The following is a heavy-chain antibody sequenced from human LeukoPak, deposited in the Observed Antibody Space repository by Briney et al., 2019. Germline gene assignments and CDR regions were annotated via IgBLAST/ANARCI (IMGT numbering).Heavy chain of an antibody. CDR1: GFAFSNFA. CDR2: VSYEGTIK. CDR3: ASSVGWALRYYFDY. V-gene: IGHV3-30*03. D-gene: IGHD6-19*01. J-gene: IGHJ4*02. Sequence: GGSLRLSCAASGFAFSNFAMHWVRQAPGKGPEWVAVVSYEGTIKYYSDSAKGRFTISRDNSKNTLYLQMNSLRAEDSALYYCASSVGWALRYYFDYWGQGTLVTVSS.